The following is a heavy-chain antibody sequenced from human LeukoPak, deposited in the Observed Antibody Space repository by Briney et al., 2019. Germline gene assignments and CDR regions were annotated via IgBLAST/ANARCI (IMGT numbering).Heavy chain of an antibody. J-gene: IGHJ4*02. Sequence: SETLSLTCTVSGGSISSGSYYWGWIRQPPGKGLEWIGTIHYSGSTYYNPSLKSRVTRSVDTSKNQFSLKLSSVTAADTAVYYCAGHAGSSGYPSSFDYWGQGTLVTVSS. V-gene: IGHV4-39*01. D-gene: IGHD3-22*01. CDR1: GGSISSGSYY. CDR3: AGHAGSSGYPSSFDY. CDR2: IHYSGST.